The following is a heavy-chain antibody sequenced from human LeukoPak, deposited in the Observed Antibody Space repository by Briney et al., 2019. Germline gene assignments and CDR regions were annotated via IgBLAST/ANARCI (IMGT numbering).Heavy chain of an antibody. D-gene: IGHD6-25*01. J-gene: IGHJ4*02. Sequence: PGGSLRLSCAASGFTFNSFGMHWVRQAPGKGLEWVALISFDETTKYYADSVKGRFTISRDNSKNMIYLQMNSLRDEDMAVYYCAKAVRLAAPDYWGQGTLVTVSS. CDR3: AKAVRLAAPDY. CDR2: ISFDETTK. V-gene: IGHV3-30*18. CDR1: GFTFNSFG.